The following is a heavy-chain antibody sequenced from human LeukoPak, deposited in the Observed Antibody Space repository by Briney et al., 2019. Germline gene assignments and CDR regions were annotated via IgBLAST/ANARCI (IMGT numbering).Heavy chain of an antibody. J-gene: IGHJ6*03. V-gene: IGHV1-69*05. Sequence: SVKVSCKASGGTFRTYSVTWVRQAPGQGLEWMGGIIPIFGTSNYAQKFQGRVKVTTDVATGTAYMELSSLMSEDTAIYYCARVDRYHFYLDVWGKGTPVTVSS. CDR2: IIPIFGTS. CDR3: ARVDRYHFYLDV. CDR1: GGTFRTYS.